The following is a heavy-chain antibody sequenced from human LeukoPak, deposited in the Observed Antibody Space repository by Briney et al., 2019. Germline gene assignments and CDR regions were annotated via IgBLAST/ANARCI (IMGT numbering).Heavy chain of an antibody. D-gene: IGHD4-17*01. CDR2: ISWNSGSI. CDR1: GFTFDDYA. Sequence: PGGSLRLSCAASGFTFDDYAMHWVRQAPGKGLEWVSGISWNSGSIGYADSVKGRFTISRDNAKNSLYLQMNSLRAEDTALYYCAKGFYGDYGSFDYWGQGTLVTVSS. V-gene: IGHV3-9*01. CDR3: AKGFYGDYGSFDY. J-gene: IGHJ4*02.